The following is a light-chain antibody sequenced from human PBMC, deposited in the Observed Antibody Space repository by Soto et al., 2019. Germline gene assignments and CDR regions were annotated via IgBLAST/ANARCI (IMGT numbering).Light chain of an antibody. Sequence: EMVLTQSPGTLSLSPGARATLPPRASQSVSHNYLAWYQQKPGQSPTXIIYGASSRATGIPDRFSGSGSGTDCILTISRLEPEDFAVYYCQQYGSSPMTLGQGTRLEI. CDR2: GAS. CDR1: QSVSHNY. J-gene: IGKJ5*01. V-gene: IGKV3-20*01. CDR3: QQYGSSPMT.